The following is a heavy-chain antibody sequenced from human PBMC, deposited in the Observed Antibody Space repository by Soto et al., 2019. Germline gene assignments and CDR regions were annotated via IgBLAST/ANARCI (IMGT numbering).Heavy chain of an antibody. Sequence: EVQLLESGGGLVQPGGSLRLSCAASGFTFSSYAMSWVRQAPGKGLEWVSAISGSGGNTYYADSVKGRFTISRDNSKNTLYLQMNSLRAEDTAVYYCANYNYYDASGPSWCQGTLVTVSS. D-gene: IGHD3-22*01. CDR1: GFTFSSYA. CDR3: ANYNYYDASGPS. CDR2: ISGSGGNT. J-gene: IGHJ5*02. V-gene: IGHV3-23*01.